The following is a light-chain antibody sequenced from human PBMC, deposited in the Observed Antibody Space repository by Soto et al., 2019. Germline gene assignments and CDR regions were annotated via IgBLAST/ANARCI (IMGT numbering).Light chain of an antibody. J-gene: IGKJ3*01. Sequence: DNQMTQSPSSVSASVGDRVTITCRASQGISSWLDWYQQKPGKAPKLLIYAASSLQSGVPSRFSGSGSGTDFTLTISSLQPEEFATYYCQQDNSFPFTFGPGTKVDIK. V-gene: IGKV1D-12*01. CDR1: QGISSW. CDR3: QQDNSFPFT. CDR2: AAS.